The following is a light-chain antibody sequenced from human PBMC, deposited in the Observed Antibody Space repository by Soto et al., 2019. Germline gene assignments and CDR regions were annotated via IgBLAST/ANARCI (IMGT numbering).Light chain of an antibody. CDR1: QSLLNSDDGNTY. V-gene: IGKV2-40*01. Sequence: DLVMTQTPLSLPVTPGEPASISCRSSQSLLNSDDGNTYLDWYLQKPGQSPQLLIYTLSYRASGDPDRFSGSGSGSDLTLKIGRVEAEDVGVYYCMQRIEFPWTFGQGTKVEIK. CDR3: MQRIEFPWT. CDR2: TLS. J-gene: IGKJ1*01.